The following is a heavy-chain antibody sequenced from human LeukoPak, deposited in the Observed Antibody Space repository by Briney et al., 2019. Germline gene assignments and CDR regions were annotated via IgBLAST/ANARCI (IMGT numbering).Heavy chain of an antibody. CDR3: ARHRGYSYGYDAFDI. CDR2: FYYSGSS. J-gene: IGHJ3*02. Sequence: PSETLSLTCTVSGGSISSSTYYWGWIRQPPGKGLEWIGSFYYSGSSYYNPSLKSRVTISVDTSRNQFSLKLSSVTAADTAVYYCARHRGYSYGYDAFDIWGQGTMVTVSS. V-gene: IGHV4-39*01. CDR1: GGSISSSTYY. D-gene: IGHD5-18*01.